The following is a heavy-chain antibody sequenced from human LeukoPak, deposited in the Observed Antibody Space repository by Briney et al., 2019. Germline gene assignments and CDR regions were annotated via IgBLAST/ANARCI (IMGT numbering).Heavy chain of an antibody. J-gene: IGHJ5*02. CDR3: TTDYGEYCSGTTCYKGS. V-gene: IGHV3-15*01. D-gene: IGHD2-2*02. Sequence: PGGSLGLSCTASGITFSNAWMSWVRRAPGKGLEWVGRIKGETDGGTIDYAAPVKGRFTISRDDSKNTVTLQMNSLRTEDTAVYFCTTDYGEYCSGTTCYKGSWGRGTLVTVSS. CDR2: IKGETDGGTI. CDR1: GITFSNAW.